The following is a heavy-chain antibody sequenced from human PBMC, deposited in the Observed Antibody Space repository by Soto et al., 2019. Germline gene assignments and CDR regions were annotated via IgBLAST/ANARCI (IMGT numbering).Heavy chain of an antibody. V-gene: IGHV4-39*01. CDR1: GGSISSSSYY. Sequence: SETLSLTCTVSGGSISSSSYYWGWFRQPPGKGLEWIGSIYYSGSTYYNPSLKSRVTISVDTSKNQFSLKLSSVTAADTAVYYCARLSYDSSGYYHDYWGQGTLAT. J-gene: IGHJ4*02. CDR3: ARLSYDSSGYYHDY. CDR2: IYYSGST. D-gene: IGHD3-22*01.